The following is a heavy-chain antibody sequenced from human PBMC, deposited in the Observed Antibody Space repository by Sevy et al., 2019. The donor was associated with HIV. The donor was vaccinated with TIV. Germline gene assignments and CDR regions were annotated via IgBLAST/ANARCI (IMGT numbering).Heavy chain of an antibody. Sequence: SETLSLTCTVSGGSVRSGAYYWSWVRQPPGKGLESIGYINYSGNTNYNPSLKSRATLSVDTSKNQFSLKLNSMTAADTAVYYCARVVVTSGNEYYYGMDVWGQGTTVTVSS. CDR1: GGSVRSGAYY. D-gene: IGHD2-21*02. CDR3: ARVVVTSGNEYYYGMDV. V-gene: IGHV4-61*08. CDR2: INYSGNT. J-gene: IGHJ6*02.